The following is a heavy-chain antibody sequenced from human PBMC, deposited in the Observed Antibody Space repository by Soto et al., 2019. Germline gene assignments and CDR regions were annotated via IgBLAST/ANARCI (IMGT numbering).Heavy chain of an antibody. CDR2: ISGSGLST. V-gene: IGHV3-23*01. Sequence: PGGSLRLSCAASGFTFNTYAMSWVRQAPGQGLEWVSAISGSGLSTYYADTVKGRFSISRDSSKNTLFLQMNSLRADDTAVYFCATFSFGRPFDTWGQGTMVTVSS. CDR3: ATFSFGRPFDT. J-gene: IGHJ3*02. D-gene: IGHD3-3*01. CDR1: GFTFNTYA.